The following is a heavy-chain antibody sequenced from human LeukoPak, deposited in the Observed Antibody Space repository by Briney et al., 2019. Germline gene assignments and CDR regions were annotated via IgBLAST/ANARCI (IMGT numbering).Heavy chain of an antibody. Sequence: NSGESLKISCKGSGYSFTSYWIGWVRQMPGKGLEWMGIIYPGDSDTRYSPSFQGQVTISADKSISTAYLQWSSLKASETAMYYCARTMGYQLLAFDYWGQGTLVTVSS. J-gene: IGHJ4*02. CDR3: ARTMGYQLLAFDY. CDR1: GYSFTSYW. D-gene: IGHD2-2*01. CDR2: IYPGDSDT. V-gene: IGHV5-51*01.